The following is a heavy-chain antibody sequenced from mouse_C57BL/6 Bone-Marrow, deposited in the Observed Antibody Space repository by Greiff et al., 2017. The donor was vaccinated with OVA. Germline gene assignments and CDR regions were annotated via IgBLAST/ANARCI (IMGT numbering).Heavy chain of an antibody. D-gene: IGHD2-4*01. J-gene: IGHJ2*01. V-gene: IGHV5-6*01. CDR3: ARHVITYYFDY. CDR1: GFTFSSYG. CDR2: ISSGGSYT. Sequence: DVQLQESGGDLVKPGGSLKLSCAASGFTFSSYGMSWVRQTPDKRLEWVATISSGGSYTYYPDSVKGRFTISRDNAKNTLYLQMSSLKSEDTAMYYCARHVITYYFDYWGQGTTLTVSS.